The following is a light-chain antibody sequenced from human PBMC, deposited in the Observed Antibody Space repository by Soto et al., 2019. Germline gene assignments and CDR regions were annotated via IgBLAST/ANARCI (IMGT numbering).Light chain of an antibody. CDR1: QSVSRY. J-gene: IGKJ4*01. CDR3: QQRSDWPST. CDR2: DAS. V-gene: IGKV3-11*01. Sequence: EIVLTQSPATLSLSPGERATLSCRASQSVSRYLAWYQQKPGQAPRLLIYDASNRATGIPARFSGSVSGTDFTLTISSREPEDFAGYYCQQRSDWPSTFGGGTKVQSK.